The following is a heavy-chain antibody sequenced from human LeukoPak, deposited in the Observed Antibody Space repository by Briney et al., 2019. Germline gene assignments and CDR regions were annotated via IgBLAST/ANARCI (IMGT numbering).Heavy chain of an antibody. D-gene: IGHD3-9*01. V-gene: IGHV3-23*01. CDR2: ISSGGDNT. CDR3: ARDSTTLRYPDY. J-gene: IGHJ4*02. CDR1: GFTFSSYS. Sequence: GGSLRLSCAASGFTFSSYSMSWVRQAPGKGLDWVSAISSGGDNTYYSDSVKGRFTITRDDSKNTLYLQMNSLRAEDTAVYYCARDSTTLRYPDYWGQGTLVTVSS.